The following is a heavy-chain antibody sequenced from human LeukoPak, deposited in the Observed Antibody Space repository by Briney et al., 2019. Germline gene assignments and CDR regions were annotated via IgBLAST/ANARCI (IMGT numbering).Heavy chain of an antibody. CDR1: GFTFGDYA. CDR3: TRTYYYDSSGYFDY. J-gene: IGHJ4*02. D-gene: IGHD3-22*01. CDR2: IRSKAYGGTT. V-gene: IGHV3-49*04. Sequence: GGSLRLSCTASGFTFGDYAMSWVRQAPGKGLEWVGFIRSKAYGGTTEYAASVKGRFTISRDDSKSITYLQMNSLKTEDTAVYYCTRTYYYDSSGYFDYWGQGTLVTVSS.